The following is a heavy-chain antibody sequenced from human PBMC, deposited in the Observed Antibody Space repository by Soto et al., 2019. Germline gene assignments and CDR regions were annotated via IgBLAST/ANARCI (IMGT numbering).Heavy chain of an antibody. Sequence: GGSLRLSCAASGFMFSTQSMNWVRQAPGKGLQWVSYISSRSDTIHYADSVKGRFTISRDNSKSILYLQMNSLRAEDTAVYYCAKEGVLTSYSSLFYFHCWGQGTLVTVSS. V-gene: IGHV3-48*01. CDR1: GFMFSTQS. J-gene: IGHJ4*02. CDR3: AKEGVLTSYSSLFYFHC. CDR2: ISSRSDTI. D-gene: IGHD3-9*01.